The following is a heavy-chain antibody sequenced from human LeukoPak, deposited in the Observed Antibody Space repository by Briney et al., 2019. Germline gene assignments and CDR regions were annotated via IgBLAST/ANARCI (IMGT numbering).Heavy chain of an antibody. CDR2: ISGSGLST. CDR1: GFTFSSYA. D-gene: IGHD5-18*01. Sequence: GGSLRLSCAASGFTFSSYAISWVRQAPGKGLEWVSAISGSGLSTYYADSVKGRLTISRDNSKNTLYLQMNSLRAEDTALYYCAKDPEAMVISYYFDYWGQRTLVTVSS. V-gene: IGHV3-23*01. CDR3: AKDPEAMVISYYFDY. J-gene: IGHJ4*02.